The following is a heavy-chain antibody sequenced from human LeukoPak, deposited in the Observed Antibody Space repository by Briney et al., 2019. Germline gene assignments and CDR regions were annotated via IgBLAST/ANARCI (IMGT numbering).Heavy chain of an antibody. V-gene: IGHV3-30*18. CDR1: GFTFSSYG. D-gene: IGHD6-13*01. J-gene: IGHJ4*02. Sequence: GGSLRLSCAASGFTFSSYGMHWVRQAPGKGLEWVAVISYDGSNKYYADSVKGRFTISRDNSKKTLYLQMNSLRAEDTAVYYCAKDSSSWFYFDYWGQGTLVTVSS. CDR2: ISYDGSNK. CDR3: AKDSSSWFYFDY.